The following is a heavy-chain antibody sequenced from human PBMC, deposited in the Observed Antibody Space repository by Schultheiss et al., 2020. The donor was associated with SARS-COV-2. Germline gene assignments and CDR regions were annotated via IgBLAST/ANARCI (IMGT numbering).Heavy chain of an antibody. J-gene: IGHJ4*02. Sequence: SETLSLTCTVSGGSVTSSSYYWSWIRQPPGKGLEWIGHIYYIGGTNYNPSLKSRFTTSVDTSKNQFSLKLSSVTAADTAVYYCTRGGTHYFYWGQGTLVTVSS. CDR2: IYYIGGT. CDR3: TRGGTHYFY. D-gene: IGHD2/OR15-2a*01. CDR1: GGSVTSSSYY. V-gene: IGHV4-61*01.